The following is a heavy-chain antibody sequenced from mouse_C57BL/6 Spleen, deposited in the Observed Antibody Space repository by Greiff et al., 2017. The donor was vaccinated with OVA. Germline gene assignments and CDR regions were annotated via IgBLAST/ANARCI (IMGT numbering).Heavy chain of an antibody. CDR3: ASIGKGAAWFAY. V-gene: IGHV1-64*01. CDR2: IHPNSGGT. Sequence: VQLQQPGAELVKPGASVKLSCKASGYTFTSYWMHWVKQRPGQGLEWIGMIHPNSGGTNYNEKFKSKATLTADKSSSTAYMQLSSLTSEDSAVYYCASIGKGAAWFAYWGQGTLVTVAA. CDR1: GYTFTSYW. J-gene: IGHJ3*01. D-gene: IGHD3-3*01.